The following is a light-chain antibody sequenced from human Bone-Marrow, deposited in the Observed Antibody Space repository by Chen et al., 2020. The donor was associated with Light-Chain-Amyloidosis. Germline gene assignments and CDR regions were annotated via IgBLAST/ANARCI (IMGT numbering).Light chain of an antibody. CDR2: EGI. J-gene: IGLJ1*01. CDR1: SSNVGDYSL. Sequence: QCALTHTASVSGSPGQSITIPCTGTSSNVGDYSLVSWYQQHPGKAPKLILYEGIQRPSGVSSRFSGSMSGNTASLTISGLQTEDEADYFCYTYAGSATFVFGSATTVTVL. CDR3: YTYAGSATFV. V-gene: IGLV2-23*01.